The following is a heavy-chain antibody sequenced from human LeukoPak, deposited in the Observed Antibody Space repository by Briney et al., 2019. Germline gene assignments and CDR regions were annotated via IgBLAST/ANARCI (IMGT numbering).Heavy chain of an antibody. CDR3: ARARVPNYYDSSGPNDDY. J-gene: IGHJ4*02. CDR2: INTNTGNP. D-gene: IGHD3-22*01. CDR1: GYTFSSYA. V-gene: IGHV7-4-1*02. Sequence: ASVKVSCKASGYTFSSYAMNWVRQAPGQGLEWMGWINTNTGNPTYAQGFTGRFVFSLDTSVSTAYLQISSLKAEDTAVYYCARARVPNYYDSSGPNDDYWGQGTLDTVSS.